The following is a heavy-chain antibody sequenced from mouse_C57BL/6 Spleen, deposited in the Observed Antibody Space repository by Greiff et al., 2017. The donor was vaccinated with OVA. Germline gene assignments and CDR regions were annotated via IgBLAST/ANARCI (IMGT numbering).Heavy chain of an antibody. CDR3: ARHCSSTSYAMDY. D-gene: IGHD1-1*01. CDR2: ISNGGGST. J-gene: IGHJ4*01. CDR1: GFTFSDYY. Sequence: EVKLVESGGGLVQPGGSLKLSCAASGFTFSDYYMYWVRQTPEKRLEWVAYISNGGGSTYYPDTVKGRFTISKDNAKTTLYLQKRSLKTEDTAMYYCARHCSSTSYAMDYWGQGTSVTVSA. V-gene: IGHV5-12*01.